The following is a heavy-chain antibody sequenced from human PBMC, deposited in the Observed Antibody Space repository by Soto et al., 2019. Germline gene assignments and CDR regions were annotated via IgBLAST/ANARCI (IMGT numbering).Heavy chain of an antibody. D-gene: IGHD3-10*01. Sequence: QVQLQQWGAGLLKPSETLSLTCAVYGGSFSGYYWSWIRQPPGKGLEWIGEINHSGSTNYNPSLKSRVTISVDTSKNQFSLKLSSVTAADTAVYYCERGYYYGSGSYYNGPLWYWGQGTLVTVSS. CDR3: ERGYYYGSGSYYNGPLWY. J-gene: IGHJ4*02. V-gene: IGHV4-34*01. CDR1: GGSFSGYY. CDR2: INHSGST.